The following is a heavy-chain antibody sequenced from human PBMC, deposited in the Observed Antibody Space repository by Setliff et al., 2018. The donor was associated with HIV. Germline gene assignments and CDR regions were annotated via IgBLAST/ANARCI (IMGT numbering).Heavy chain of an antibody. CDR3: ARVPTRFYFDY. CDR1: GGSFSGYY. D-gene: IGHD1-1*01. J-gene: IGHJ4*02. Sequence: SETLSLTCAVYGGSFSGYYWSWIRQPPGKGLEWIGYISYSGSTNYNPSLKSRVTILVDTSKNHFSLKLTSVTAADTAVYYCARVPTRFYFDYWGQGTLVTVSS. CDR2: ISYSGST. V-gene: IGHV4-59*01.